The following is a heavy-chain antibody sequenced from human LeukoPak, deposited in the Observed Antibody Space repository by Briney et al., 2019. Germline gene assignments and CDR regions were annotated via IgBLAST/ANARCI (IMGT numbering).Heavy chain of an antibody. D-gene: IGHD6-19*01. V-gene: IGHV4-4*02. J-gene: IGHJ5*02. Sequence: TGGSLRLSCAASGITLNTNDMNWVRQAPGKGLEWIATISYSGRPYYNPSLKSRLTISVDTSKNQFSLKIKSVTAADTAVYYCARDRVGSGWYDWFDPWGQGTLVTVSS. CDR2: ISYSGRP. CDR3: ARDRVGSGWYDWFDP. CDR1: GITLNTNDM.